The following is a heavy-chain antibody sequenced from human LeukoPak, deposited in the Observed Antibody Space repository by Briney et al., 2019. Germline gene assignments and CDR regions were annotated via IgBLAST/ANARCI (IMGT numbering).Heavy chain of an antibody. J-gene: IGHJ3*02. CDR2: INPSGGST. CDR1: GYTFTSYY. CDR3: ARVLVIAAASRDPFDI. Sequence: ASVKVSCKASGYTFTSYYMHWVRQAPGQGLEWMGIINPSGGSTSYAQKFQGRVTMTRDTSTSTVYMELSSLRSEDTAVYYCARVLVIAAASRDPFDIWGQGTMVTVSS. V-gene: IGHV1-46*01. D-gene: IGHD6-13*01.